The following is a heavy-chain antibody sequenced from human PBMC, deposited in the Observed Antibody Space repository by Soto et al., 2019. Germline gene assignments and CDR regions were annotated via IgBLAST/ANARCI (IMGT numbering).Heavy chain of an antibody. V-gene: IGHV3-7*04. J-gene: IGHJ4*02. CDR2: INQDGSEK. Sequence: EVHLVESGGGLVQTGGSLRLSCAIFESTVSRDWMNWVRQAPGKGLEWVAHINQDGSEKYYVDSVKGRFTISRDNAKKSLYLPMTSLRPADTAMYYCSGGVGDAFWGQGTLVTVAS. CDR1: ESTVSRDW. CDR3: SGGVGDAF. D-gene: IGHD1-26*01.